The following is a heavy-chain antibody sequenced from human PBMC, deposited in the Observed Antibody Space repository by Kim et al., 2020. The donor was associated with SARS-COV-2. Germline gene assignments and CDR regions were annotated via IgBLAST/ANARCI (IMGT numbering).Heavy chain of an antibody. Sequence: GGSLRLSCAASGFTFSSYAMSWVRQAPGKGLEWVSAISGSGGSTYYADSVKGRFTISRDNSKNTLYLQMSSLRAEDTAVYYCAKDLQYSGSYHPFDYWGQGTLVTVSS. J-gene: IGHJ4*02. D-gene: IGHD1-26*01. CDR1: GFTFSSYA. CDR3: AKDLQYSGSYHPFDY. CDR2: ISGSGGST. V-gene: IGHV3-23*01.